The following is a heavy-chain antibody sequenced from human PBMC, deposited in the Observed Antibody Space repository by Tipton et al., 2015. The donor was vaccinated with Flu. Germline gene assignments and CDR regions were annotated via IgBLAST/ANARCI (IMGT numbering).Heavy chain of an antibody. J-gene: IGHJ5*01. D-gene: IGHD6-19*01. Sequence: CAASGFTSSNYVMVWVRQAPGRGLEWVSSISGSGLSIYYADPVKGRFTMSRDKSKNTVFLQMNSLPVDDTALYHCAKGGSRQPIAVAGFDSWGQGTLVTVSS. CDR3: AKGGSRQPIAVAGFDS. V-gene: IGHV3-23*01. CDR1: GFTSSNYV. CDR2: ISGSGLSI.